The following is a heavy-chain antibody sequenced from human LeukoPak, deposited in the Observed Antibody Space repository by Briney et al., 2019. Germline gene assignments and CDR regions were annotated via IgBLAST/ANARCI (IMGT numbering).Heavy chain of an antibody. D-gene: IGHD2-15*01. CDR2: IYHSGST. CDR1: GGSISSGSYY. Sequence: PSETLSLTCTVSGGSISSGSYYWSWIRQPAGKGLEWIGYIYHSGSTYYNPSLKGRVTISVDRSKNQFSLKLSSVTAADTAVYYCARAKGSGGSKLGGERGDAFDIWGQGTMVTVSS. V-gene: IGHV4-30-2*01. J-gene: IGHJ3*02. CDR3: ARAKGSGGSKLGGERGDAFDI.